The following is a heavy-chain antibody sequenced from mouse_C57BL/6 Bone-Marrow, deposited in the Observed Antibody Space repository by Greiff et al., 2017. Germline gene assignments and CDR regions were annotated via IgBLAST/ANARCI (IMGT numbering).Heavy chain of an antibody. CDR2: IQYSGST. Sequence: VQLKESGPDLVKPSQSLSLTCTVTGYSITSGYNWHWIRQFPGNKLEWMGYIQYSGSTNYNPSLQSRISITRDTSKSQFFLQLNSVTTEDTANYYCARVGSVVPHWYFDVWGAGTTVTVSS. J-gene: IGHJ1*01. CDR3: ARVGSVVPHWYFDV. V-gene: IGHV3-1*02. D-gene: IGHD1-1*01. CDR1: GYSITSGYN.